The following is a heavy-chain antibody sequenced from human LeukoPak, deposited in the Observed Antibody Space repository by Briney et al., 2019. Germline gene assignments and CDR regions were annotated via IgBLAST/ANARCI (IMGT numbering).Heavy chain of an antibody. D-gene: IGHD2-15*01. CDR3: ARGRPQTYCSGGSCYSDAFDI. V-gene: IGHV1-69*01. CDR1: GGTFSSYA. CDR2: IIPIFGTA. J-gene: IGHJ3*02. Sequence: ASVKVSCKASGGTFSSYAISWVRQAPGQGLEWMGEIIPIFGTANYAQKFQGRVTITADESTSTAYMELSSLRSEDTAVYYCARGRPQTYCSGGSCYSDAFDIWGQGTMVTVSS.